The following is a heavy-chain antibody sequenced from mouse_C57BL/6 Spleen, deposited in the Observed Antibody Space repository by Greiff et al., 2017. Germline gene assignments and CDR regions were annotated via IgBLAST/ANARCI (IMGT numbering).Heavy chain of an antibody. CDR2: IYPGGGYT. D-gene: IGHD2-1*01. J-gene: IGHJ4*01. CDR3: ARDGNYAIDY. CDR1: GYTFTNYW. V-gene: IGHV1-63*01. Sequence: QVQLQQSGAELVRPGTSVKMSCKASGYTFTNYWIGWAKQRPGHGLEWIGDIYPGGGYTNYNEKFKGKATLTADKSSSTAYMQFSSLTSEDSAIYYCARDGNYAIDYWGQGTSVTVSS.